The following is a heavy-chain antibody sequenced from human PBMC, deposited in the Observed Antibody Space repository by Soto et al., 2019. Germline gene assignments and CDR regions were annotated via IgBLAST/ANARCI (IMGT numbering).Heavy chain of an antibody. V-gene: IGHV1-3*05. CDR3: ARSSGYYVIDNY. J-gene: IGHJ4*02. CDR2: INADNGNT. Sequence: QVQLVQSGAEEKKPGASVKISCKASGYTFTSYAMHWVRQAPGQRLEWMGWINADNGNTKYSQKFQGRVSITRDTSASTAYRELSSLRSEDTAVYYCARSSGYYVIDNYWGQGTLVTVSS. CDR1: GYTFTSYA. D-gene: IGHD3-22*01.